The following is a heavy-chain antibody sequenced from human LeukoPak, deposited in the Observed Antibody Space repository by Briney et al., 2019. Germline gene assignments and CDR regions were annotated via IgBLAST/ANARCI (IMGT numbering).Heavy chain of an antibody. D-gene: IGHD5-18*01. V-gene: IGHV4-34*01. Sequence: SETLSLTCAVYGGSFSGYYWSWIRQPPGKGLEWIGEINHSGSTNYNPSLKSRVTISVDTSKNQFSLKLSSVTAADTAVYYCAKPRDFYSYGYFDYWGQGTLVTVSS. J-gene: IGHJ4*02. CDR2: INHSGST. CDR1: GGSFSGYY. CDR3: AKPRDFYSYGYFDY.